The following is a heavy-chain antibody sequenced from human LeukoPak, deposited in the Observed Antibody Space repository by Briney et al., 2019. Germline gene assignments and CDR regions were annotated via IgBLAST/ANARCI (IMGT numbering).Heavy chain of an antibody. CDR3: ARRGDTAMVTGNWFDP. V-gene: IGHV4-59*08. CDR1: GGSFSNYY. Sequence: PSETLSLTCSVSGGSFSNYYWSWIRQPPGKGLEWIGYIYYSGSTNYNPSLKSRVTISVDTSKNQFSLKLSSVTAADTAVYYCARRGDTAMVTGNWFDPWGQGTLVTVSS. CDR2: IYYSGST. D-gene: IGHD5-18*01. J-gene: IGHJ5*02.